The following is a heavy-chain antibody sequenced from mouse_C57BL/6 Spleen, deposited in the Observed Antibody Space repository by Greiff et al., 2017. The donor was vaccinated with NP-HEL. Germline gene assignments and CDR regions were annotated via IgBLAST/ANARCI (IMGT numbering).Heavy chain of an antibody. D-gene: IGHD1-1*01. CDR1: GYAFRSSW. CDR3: ARKGNYYGSSLFAY. J-gene: IGHJ3*01. CDR2: IYPGDGDT. V-gene: IGHV1-82*01. Sequence: VKLQESGPELVKPGASVKISCKASGYAFRSSWMNWVKQRPGKGLEWIGRIYPGDGDTNYNGKFKGKATLTADKSSSTAYMQLSSLTSEDSAVYFCARKGNYYGSSLFAYWGQGTLVTVSA.